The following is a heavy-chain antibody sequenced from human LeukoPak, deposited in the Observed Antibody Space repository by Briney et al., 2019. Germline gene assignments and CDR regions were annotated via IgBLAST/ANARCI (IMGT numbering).Heavy chain of an antibody. CDR2: INWNSGYI. V-gene: IGHV3-9*01. Sequence: GGSLRLSCAASGFTFGEYAMHWVRQAPGRGLECVSSINWNSGYIVYEDSVKGRFTVSRDNAKTSLYLQMNSLRPEDTALYYCAKGGGNGGSKASNYFDYWGQGTLVTVSS. CDR1: GFTFGEYA. CDR3: AKGGGNGGSKASNYFDY. J-gene: IGHJ4*02. D-gene: IGHD4-23*01.